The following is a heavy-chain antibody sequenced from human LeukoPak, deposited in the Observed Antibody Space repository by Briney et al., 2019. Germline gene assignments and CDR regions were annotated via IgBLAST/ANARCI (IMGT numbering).Heavy chain of an antibody. D-gene: IGHD2/OR15-2a*01. CDR2: VSSGSGSI. CDR3: AGVEPVDNRPTGGPVHY. V-gene: IGHV3-21*01. CDR1: GFTFSNYA. Sequence: GGSLRLSCAASGFTFSNYAMNWVRQAPGKGLEWVSSVSSGSGSIYYADTVKGRFTISRDNAKNSLDLQMNNLRAEDTALYYCAGVEPVDNRPTGGPVHYWGQGTLVTVSS. J-gene: IGHJ4*02.